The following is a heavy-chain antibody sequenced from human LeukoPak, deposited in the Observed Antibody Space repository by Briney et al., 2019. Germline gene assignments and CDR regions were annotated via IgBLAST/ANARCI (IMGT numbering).Heavy chain of an antibody. V-gene: IGHV4-34*01. CDR2: INHSGST. Sequence: SETLSLTCAVYGGPFGVYYWSWVRQPPGKGLEWIGEINHSGSTNYNPSLKSRVTISVDTSKNHFSLKLSSVTAADRAVYYCAGPGAGDLDYWGQGTLVTVSS. CDR1: GGPFGVYY. D-gene: IGHD3-10*01. J-gene: IGHJ4*02. CDR3: AGPGAGDLDY.